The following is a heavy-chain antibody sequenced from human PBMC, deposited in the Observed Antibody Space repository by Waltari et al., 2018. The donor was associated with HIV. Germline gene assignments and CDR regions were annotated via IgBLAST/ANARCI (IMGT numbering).Heavy chain of an antibody. Sequence: QITLKESGPTLVKPTQTLTLTCPFSGFSLSTSGVGVGWIRQPPGKALEWLALIYWNDDKRDSPSLKRRLTITKDTSKNQVVLTMTNMDPVDTATYYCAADYGDYPRTGMDVWGQGTTVAVSS. CDR3: AADYGDYPRTGMDV. CDR1: GFSLSTSGVG. D-gene: IGHD4-17*01. V-gene: IGHV2-5*01. CDR2: IYWNDDK. J-gene: IGHJ6*02.